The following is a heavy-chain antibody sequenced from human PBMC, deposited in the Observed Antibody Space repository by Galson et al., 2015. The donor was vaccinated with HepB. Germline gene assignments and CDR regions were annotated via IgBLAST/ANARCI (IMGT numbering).Heavy chain of an antibody. CDR2: LFHSGSP. D-gene: IGHD2-21*02. J-gene: IGHJ4*02. V-gene: IGHV4-59*12. CDR1: GGSISGYY. Sequence: ATLSLTCTVSGGSISGYYWSWIRQSPGKGLEWIGYLFHSGSPNYNPSLKSRVTISIDTSKNQISLKLSSVTAADTAVYYCARSDVNPPYANDYWGQGTLVTVSS. CDR3: ARSDVNPPYANDY.